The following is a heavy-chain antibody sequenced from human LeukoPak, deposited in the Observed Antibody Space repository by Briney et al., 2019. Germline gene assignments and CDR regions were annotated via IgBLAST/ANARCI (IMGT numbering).Heavy chain of an antibody. CDR1: GYTFSSYS. CDR2: ISTGSGFV. Sequence: GGSLRLSCAASGYTFSSYSMNWVRQAPGKGLEWVSSISTGSGFVRYADSVKGRFTISRDNAKNSLYLQVNSLRAEDTAVYYCAREGYCGGSSCYFDYWGQGTLLTVSS. J-gene: IGHJ4*02. V-gene: IGHV3-21*01. CDR3: AREGYCGGSSCYFDY. D-gene: IGHD2-2*01.